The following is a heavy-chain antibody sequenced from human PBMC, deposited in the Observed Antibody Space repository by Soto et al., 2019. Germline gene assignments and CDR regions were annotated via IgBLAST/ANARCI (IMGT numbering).Heavy chain of an antibody. CDR3: ARIDDYGDYVTDD. D-gene: IGHD4-17*01. CDR2: ICYDGSQR. V-gene: IGHV3-33*01. Sequence: XGSLRLSAPASGFTFNTHCMHWVRQAPGKGLDWVAVICYDGSQRYYADFVRGRFTISRDNSQNTLYLQMTSLRAEDTAVYYCARIDDYGDYVTDDWGQGALVTVPS. J-gene: IGHJ4*02. CDR1: GFTFNTHC.